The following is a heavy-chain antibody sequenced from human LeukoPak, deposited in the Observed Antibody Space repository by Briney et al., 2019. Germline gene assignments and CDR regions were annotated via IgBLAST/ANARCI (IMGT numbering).Heavy chain of an antibody. CDR2: IYYSGST. D-gene: IGHD6-6*01. V-gene: IGHV4-30-4*01. Sequence: SQTLSLTCTVSGGSISSGDYYWSWIRQPPGKGLEWIGYIYYSGSTYYNPSLKSRVTISVDTSENQFSLKLSSVTAADTAVYYCARDILGEYSSDWFDPWGQGTLVTVSS. CDR1: GGSISSGDYY. J-gene: IGHJ5*02. CDR3: ARDILGEYSSDWFDP.